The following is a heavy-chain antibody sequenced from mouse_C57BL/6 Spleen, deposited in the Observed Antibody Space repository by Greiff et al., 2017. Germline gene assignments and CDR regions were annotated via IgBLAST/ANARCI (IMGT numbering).Heavy chain of an antibody. Sequence: EVQLQQSGGDLVKPGGSLKLSCAASGFTFSSYGMSWVRQTPDKRLEWVATISSGGSYTYYPDSVKGRFTISRDNAKNTLYLQMSSLKSEDTAMYYCARQGGHFDYWGQGTTLTVSS. V-gene: IGHV5-6*01. CDR1: GFTFSSYG. J-gene: IGHJ2*01. CDR2: ISSGGSYT. CDR3: ARQGGHFDY.